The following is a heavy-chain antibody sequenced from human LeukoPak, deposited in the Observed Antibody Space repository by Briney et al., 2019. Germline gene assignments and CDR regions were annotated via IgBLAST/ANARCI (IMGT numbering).Heavy chain of an antibody. Sequence: SETLSLTCTVSGGSISSGSYFWDWIRQPPGKGLEWIGSIYYSGSTSYNPSLKSRVTISVDTSKNQFSLELSSVTAADTAVYYCARSMGGYCSSTTCYAILGLGPWGQGTLVTVSS. V-gene: IGHV4-39*07. CDR3: ARSMGGYCSSTTCYAILGLGP. J-gene: IGHJ5*02. D-gene: IGHD2-2*01. CDR1: GGSISSGSYF. CDR2: IYYSGST.